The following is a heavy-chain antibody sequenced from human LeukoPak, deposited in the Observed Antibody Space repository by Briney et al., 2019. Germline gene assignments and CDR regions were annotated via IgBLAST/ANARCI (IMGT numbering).Heavy chain of an antibody. Sequence: GGSLRLSCAASGFTFSSYSMNWVRQAPGKGLEWVSYISSSSTTIYYADSVKGRFTISRDNAKNSLYLQMNSLRDEDTAVYYCARDPHYNNYYGMDVWGQGTTVTVSS. V-gene: IGHV3-48*02. CDR3: ARDPHYNNYYGMDV. D-gene: IGHD1-1*01. J-gene: IGHJ6*02. CDR2: ISSSSTTI. CDR1: GFTFSSYS.